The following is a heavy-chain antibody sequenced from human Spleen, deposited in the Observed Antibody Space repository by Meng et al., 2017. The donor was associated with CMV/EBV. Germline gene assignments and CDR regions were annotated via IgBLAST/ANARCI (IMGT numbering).Heavy chain of an antibody. V-gene: IGHV3-23*01. Sequence: GGSLRLSCAASGFTFSSTAMTWVRQAPGKGLEWVSAITGSGDSTFYAASVKGRFTISRDNSENTLYLQMSSLRAEDTAVFYCAKGVWDYFDYWGQGTLVTVSS. CDR3: AKGVWDYFDY. D-gene: IGHD1-26*01. CDR1: GFTFSSTA. J-gene: IGHJ4*02. CDR2: ITGSGDST.